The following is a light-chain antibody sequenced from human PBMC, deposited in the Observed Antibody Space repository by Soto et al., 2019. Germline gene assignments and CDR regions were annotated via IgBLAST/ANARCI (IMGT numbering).Light chain of an antibody. CDR2: GAS. V-gene: IGKV3-20*01. CDR1: QSVSTRY. Sequence: ESMLTQSPGTLSLSPGERATLSCRASQSVSTRYLAWYQQKPGQAPRLLIYGASIRATGIPDRFSGSGSGTDFTLTISRLKPEDFAVYYCHQFGSSPPVFTFGQGTKLEI. CDR3: HQFGSSPPVFT. J-gene: IGKJ2*01.